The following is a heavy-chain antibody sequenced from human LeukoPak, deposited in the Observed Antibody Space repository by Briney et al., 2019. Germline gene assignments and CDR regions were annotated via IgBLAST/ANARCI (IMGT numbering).Heavy chain of an antibody. CDR3: ARGAVAGLTWFDP. J-gene: IGHJ5*02. V-gene: IGHV1-69*05. Sequence: SVKVSCKASGGTFSSYAISWVRQAPGQGLEWMGGIIPIFGTANYAQKFQGRVTITTDESTSTAYMELGSLRSEDTAVYYCARGAVAGLTWFDPWGQGTLVTVSS. CDR2: IIPIFGTA. CDR1: GGTFSSYA. D-gene: IGHD6-19*01.